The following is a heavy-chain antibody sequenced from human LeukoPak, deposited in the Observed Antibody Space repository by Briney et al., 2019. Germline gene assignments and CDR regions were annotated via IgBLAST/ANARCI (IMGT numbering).Heavy chain of an antibody. D-gene: IGHD6-19*01. V-gene: IGHV4-59*02. Sequence: SETLSLTCTVSGGSVSSYYWTWIRQAPGRGLEWIGYIYYSGSSNYNPSLRSRVTISVDTSKNQLSLKVNSVSAADTAVYYCARSPHNSAWYEKWFDPWGQGTLVTVSS. CDR1: GGSVSSYY. CDR3: ARSPHNSAWYEKWFDP. J-gene: IGHJ5*02. CDR2: IYYSGSS.